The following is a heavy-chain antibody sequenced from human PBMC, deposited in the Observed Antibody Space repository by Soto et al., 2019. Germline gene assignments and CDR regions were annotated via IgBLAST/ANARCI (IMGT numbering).Heavy chain of an antibody. D-gene: IGHD5-18*01. CDR3: ARDNIIQLWSQRGMDV. J-gene: IGHJ6*02. V-gene: IGHV3-21*01. Sequence: PGGSLRLSCAASGFTFSSYSMNWVRQAPGKGLEWVSSISSSSSYIYYADSVKGRFTISRDNAKNSLYLQMNSLRAEDTAVYYCARDNIIQLWSQRGMDVWGQGTTVTVSS. CDR1: GFTFSSYS. CDR2: ISSSSSYI.